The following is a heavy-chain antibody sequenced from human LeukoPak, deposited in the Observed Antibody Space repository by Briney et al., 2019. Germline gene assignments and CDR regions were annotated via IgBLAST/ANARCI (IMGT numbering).Heavy chain of an antibody. Sequence: SVKVSCKASGGTFSSYAISWVRQAPGQGLEWMGRIIPILGIANYAQKFQGRVTITADESTSTAYMELSSLRSEDTAVYYCASHKGYYDSSGYTFDYWGQGTLVTVSS. CDR1: GGTFSSYA. CDR2: IIPILGIA. J-gene: IGHJ4*02. V-gene: IGHV1-69*04. CDR3: ASHKGYYDSSGYTFDY. D-gene: IGHD3-22*01.